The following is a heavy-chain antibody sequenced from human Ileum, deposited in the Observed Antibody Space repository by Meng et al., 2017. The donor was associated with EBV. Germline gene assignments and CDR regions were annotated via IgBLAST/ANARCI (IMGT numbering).Heavy chain of an antibody. D-gene: IGHD5-24*01. CDR1: GYTFTNYD. Sequence: VQPVSAGAEVKKPGASVQVSCKASGYTFTNYDISWVRQATGQGLEWMGWMNPKTGTAHYAQKFQGRVSMTRDTSITTAYMELSSLTSEDTAVYYCVRTLERGDYWGQGTLVTVSS. V-gene: IGHV1-8*01. CDR2: MNPKTGTA. CDR3: VRTLERGDY. J-gene: IGHJ4*02.